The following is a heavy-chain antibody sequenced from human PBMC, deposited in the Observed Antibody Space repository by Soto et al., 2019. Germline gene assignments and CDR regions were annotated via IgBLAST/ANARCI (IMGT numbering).Heavy chain of an antibody. Sequence: TSEPLPLPFTVSGGSISSGGYYWSWIRQHPGKGLEWIGYIYYSGSTYYNPSLKSRVTISVDTSKNQFSLKLSSVTAADTAVYYCAIYDSSGSRGFQHWRQGTLVTVSS. J-gene: IGHJ1*01. CDR3: AIYDSSGSRGFQH. CDR1: GGSISSGGYY. V-gene: IGHV4-31*03. D-gene: IGHD3-22*01. CDR2: IYYSGST.